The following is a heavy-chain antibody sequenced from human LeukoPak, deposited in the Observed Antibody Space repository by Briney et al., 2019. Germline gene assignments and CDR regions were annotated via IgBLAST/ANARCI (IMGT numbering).Heavy chain of an antibody. CDR2: IYYSGST. Sequence: SETLSLTCTVSGGSISSYYWSWIRQPPGKGLEWIGYIYYSGSTKYNPSLKSRVTMTVDTSKNQFSLKLSSVTAADTAVYYCARGGGSYYYYYYYYMDVWGKGTTVTVSS. J-gene: IGHJ6*03. V-gene: IGHV4-59*01. CDR1: GGSISSYY. D-gene: IGHD1-26*01. CDR3: ARGGGSYYYYYYYYMDV.